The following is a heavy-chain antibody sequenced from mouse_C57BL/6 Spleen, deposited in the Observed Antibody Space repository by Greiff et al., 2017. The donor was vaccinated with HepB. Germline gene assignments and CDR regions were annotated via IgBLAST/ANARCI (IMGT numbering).Heavy chain of an antibody. Sequence: EVQLVESGPGLVKPSQSLSLTCSVTGYSITSGYYWNWIRQFPGNKLEWMGYISYDGSNNYNPSLKNRISITRDTSKNQFFLKLNSVTTEDTATYYCARAGSSFAYWGQGTLVTVSA. J-gene: IGHJ3*01. CDR1: GYSITSGYY. V-gene: IGHV3-6*01. CDR3: ARAGSSFAY. CDR2: ISYDGSN. D-gene: IGHD1-3*01.